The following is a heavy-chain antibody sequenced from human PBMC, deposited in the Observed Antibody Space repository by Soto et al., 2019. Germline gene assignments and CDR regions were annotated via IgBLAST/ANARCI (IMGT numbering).Heavy chain of an antibody. V-gene: IGHV4-30-2*01. J-gene: IGHJ3*01. CDR3: AKECGGTCLDAFDV. Sequence: QVQLKESGSGLVKPAQTLSLTCAVSGGSITSGGFSWSWIRQPPGKGLELIGYVHHTGNTDYHPSLGSRVTISLDRSRNLFSLNLTSVTAADTATYYCAKECGGTCLDAFDVWGPGTTVIVSS. D-gene: IGHD2-15*01. CDR1: GGSITSGGFS. CDR2: VHHTGNT.